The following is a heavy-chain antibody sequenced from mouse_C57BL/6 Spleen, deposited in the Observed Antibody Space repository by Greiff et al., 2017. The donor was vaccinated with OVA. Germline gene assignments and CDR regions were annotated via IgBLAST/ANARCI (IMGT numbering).Heavy chain of an antibody. J-gene: IGHJ4*01. CDR3: ARGYYGSPYAMDY. V-gene: IGHV1-66*01. CDR2: IYPGSGNT. CDR1: GYSFTSYY. D-gene: IGHD1-1*01. Sequence: QVQLQQSGPELVKPGASVKISCKASGYSFTSYYIHWVKQRPGQGLEWIGWIYPGSGNTKYNEKFKGKATLTADTSSSTAYMQLSSLTSEDSAVYYCARGYYGSPYAMDYWGQGTSVTVSS.